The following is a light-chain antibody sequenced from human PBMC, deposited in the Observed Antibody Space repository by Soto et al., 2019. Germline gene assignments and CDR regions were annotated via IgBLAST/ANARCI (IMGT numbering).Light chain of an antibody. V-gene: IGKV3-20*01. Sequence: VLTQSPGTLSLSPGERATLFCRAGQSVSSGDLAWYQQKPGQAPRLLIYGASNRATGIPDRFSGSGSGTDFTLIISRLEPDDFAVYYCQHYDRSPPMFTFGQGTELEF. J-gene: IGKJ2*01. CDR2: GAS. CDR3: QHYDRSPPMFT. CDR1: QSVSSGD.